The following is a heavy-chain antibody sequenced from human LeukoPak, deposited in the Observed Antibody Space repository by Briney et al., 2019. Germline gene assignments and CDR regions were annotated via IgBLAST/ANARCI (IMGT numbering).Heavy chain of an antibody. J-gene: IGHJ4*02. CDR1: GGSISSYY. CDR3: ARHYDFWSGYSPGEFDC. CDR2: IYYSGST. D-gene: IGHD3-3*01. Sequence: PSQTLSLTCAVSGGSISSYYWSWIRQPPGKGLEWIGYIYYSGSTNYNPSLKSRVTISVDTSKNQFSLKLSSVTAADTAVYYCARHYDFWSGYSPGEFDCWGQGTLVTVSS. V-gene: IGHV4-59*08.